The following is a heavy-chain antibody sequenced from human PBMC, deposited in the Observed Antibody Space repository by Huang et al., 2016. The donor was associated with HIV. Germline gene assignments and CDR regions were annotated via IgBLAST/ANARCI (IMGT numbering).Heavy chain of an antibody. Sequence: QVQLVQSGAEVKKPGASVKVSCKVSGYTLTELSIHWVRQAPGKGFEWMGVFAPEHGETIYAKNFQGRVTMTEDTSTDTAYMELHSLRPEDTAVYYCAAGYDTYYDIWGQGTMVIASS. CDR3: AAGYDTYYDI. CDR1: GYTLTELS. V-gene: IGHV1-24*01. D-gene: IGHD2-21*01. J-gene: IGHJ3*02. CDR2: FAPEHGET.